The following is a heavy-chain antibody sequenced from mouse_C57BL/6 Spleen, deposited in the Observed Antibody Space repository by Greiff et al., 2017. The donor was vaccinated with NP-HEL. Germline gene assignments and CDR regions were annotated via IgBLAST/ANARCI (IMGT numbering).Heavy chain of an antibody. CDR3: ARPHYYGSTAWFAY. D-gene: IGHD1-1*01. V-gene: IGHV1-80*01. CDR2: IYPGDGDT. J-gene: IGHJ3*01. CDR1: GYAFSSYW. Sequence: QVQLKQSGAELVKPGASVKISCKASGYAFSSYWMNWVKQRPGKGLEWIGQIYPGDGDTNYNGKFKGKATLTADKSSSTAYMQLSSLTSEDSAVYFCARPHYYGSTAWFAYWGQGTLVTVSA.